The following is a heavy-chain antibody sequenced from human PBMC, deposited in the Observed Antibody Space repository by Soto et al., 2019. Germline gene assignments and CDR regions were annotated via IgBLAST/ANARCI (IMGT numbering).Heavy chain of an antibody. V-gene: IGHV4-31*01. Sequence: QVQLQESGPGLVKPSQTLSLTCIVSGGSIRSGGYFWSWIRQHPGKGLEWIGNIYYNSGSTCYNPAHKSPVSIAVVASKNQFSLDLRSVTAADTAVYFCTRDKPLPYNSNTAEGYYGMDVWGQGTTVIVS. D-gene: IGHD1-20*01. CDR2: IYYNSGST. CDR1: GGSIRSGGYF. J-gene: IGHJ6*02. CDR3: TRDKPLPYNSNTAEGYYGMDV.